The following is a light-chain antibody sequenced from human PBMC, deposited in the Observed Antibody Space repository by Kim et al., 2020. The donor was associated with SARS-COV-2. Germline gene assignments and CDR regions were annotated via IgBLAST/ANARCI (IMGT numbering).Light chain of an antibody. CDR1: NFGETD. CDR3: QVWDSNTVA. Sequence: SYELTQPLSVSVALGQTASITCGGSNFGETDAPWYQQKPGQSPVMVIYRDANRPSGIPERFSGSNSGHIATLTISGAQAVDEADYYCQVWDSNTVAFGGG. J-gene: IGLJ2*01. V-gene: IGLV3-9*01. CDR2: RDA.